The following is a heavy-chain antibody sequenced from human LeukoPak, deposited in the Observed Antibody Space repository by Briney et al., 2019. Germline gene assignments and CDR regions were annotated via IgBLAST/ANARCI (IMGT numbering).Heavy chain of an antibody. D-gene: IGHD2-2*01. Sequence: GGSLRLSCAASGFTFSSYPMSWVRQAPGKGLEWVSAISGSGGSTYYADSVTGRFTISRDNSKNTLYLQMNSLRAEDTAVYYCAKDRYCSSTSCYMDVWGQGTTVTVSS. V-gene: IGHV3-23*01. CDR3: AKDRYCSSTSCYMDV. J-gene: IGHJ6*03. CDR1: GFTFSSYP. CDR2: ISGSGGST.